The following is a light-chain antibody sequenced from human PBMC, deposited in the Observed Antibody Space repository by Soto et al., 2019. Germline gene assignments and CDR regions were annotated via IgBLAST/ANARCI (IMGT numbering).Light chain of an antibody. CDR3: QQYNNYSWT. Sequence: DIPMTQSPSTLSASVGARVTITCRASQSINIWLAWYQQKPGKAPRLLIYRASILESGVPSRFSGSGSGTEFTLTISSLQPDDFATYCCQQYNNYSWTFDRGTKVEIK. CDR2: RAS. V-gene: IGKV1-5*03. CDR1: QSINIW. J-gene: IGKJ1*01.